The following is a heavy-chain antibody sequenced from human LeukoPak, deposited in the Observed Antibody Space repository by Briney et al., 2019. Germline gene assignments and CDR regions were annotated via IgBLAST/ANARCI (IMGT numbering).Heavy chain of an antibody. CDR2: IYSGGST. V-gene: IGHV3-66*01. Sequence: GGSLTLSCPASGFTLSSNYMSWVRQAAGKGREWVSVIYSGGSTYYADSVKGRFTIPRDNSKNTPYLQMNSLRAEDTAVYYCARDPTPYYYDSSGYGYWGQGTLVTVSS. CDR1: GFTLSSNY. D-gene: IGHD3-22*01. CDR3: ARDPTPYYYDSSGYGY. J-gene: IGHJ4*02.